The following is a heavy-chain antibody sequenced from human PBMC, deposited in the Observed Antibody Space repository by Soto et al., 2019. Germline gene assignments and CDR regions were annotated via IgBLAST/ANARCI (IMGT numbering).Heavy chain of an antibody. V-gene: IGHV4-39*01. CDR1: GDSINSRSYY. Sequence: PSETLSLTCTVTGDSINSRSYYWGWIRQPPGKGLEWIGSIYYSVRTYNNPSLRSRVSMSIDTSKYQFTLKLKSVTAADTALYFCARQRTSVVTLAYFDVWGPGSLVTVSS. CDR2: IYYSVRT. CDR3: ARQRTSVVTLAYFDV. J-gene: IGHJ4*02. D-gene: IGHD2-21*02.